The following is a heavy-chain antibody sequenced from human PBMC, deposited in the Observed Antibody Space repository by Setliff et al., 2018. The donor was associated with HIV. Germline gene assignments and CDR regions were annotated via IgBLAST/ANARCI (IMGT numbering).Heavy chain of an antibody. CDR3: ARGSSGWPGDY. D-gene: IGHD6-19*01. Sequence: ASVKVSCKASGGTFSSYAINWVRQTPGQGLEWMGIINPSGGSTSYAQKFQGRVTMTRDTSTSTVYMELSSLRSEDMAVYYCARGSSGWPGDYWGQGTLVTVSS. V-gene: IGHV1-46*01. CDR1: GGTFSSYA. CDR2: INPSGGST. J-gene: IGHJ4*02.